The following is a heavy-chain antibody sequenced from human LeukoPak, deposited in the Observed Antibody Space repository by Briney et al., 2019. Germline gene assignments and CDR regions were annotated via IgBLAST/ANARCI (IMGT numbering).Heavy chain of an antibody. V-gene: IGHV1-8*01. CDR3: ARGGAYYDSSGYYSFDY. CDR1: GYTFTSYD. Sequence: GASVKVSCKASGYTFTSYDINWVRQATGQGLEWMGWMNPNSGNTGYAQKFQGRVTMTRNTSISTAYMELSSLRSEDTAVYYCARGGAYYDSSGYYSFDYWGQGTLVTVSS. J-gene: IGHJ4*02. CDR2: MNPNSGNT. D-gene: IGHD3-22*01.